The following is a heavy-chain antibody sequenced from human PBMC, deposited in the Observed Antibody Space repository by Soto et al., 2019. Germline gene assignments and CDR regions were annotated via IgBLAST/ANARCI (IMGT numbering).Heavy chain of an antibody. J-gene: IGHJ4*02. CDR2: INAGNGNT. CDR3: ARGYDYIWGSYRYYFDY. Sequence: ASVKVSCKASGYTFTSYAMHWVRQAPGQRLEWMGWINAGNGNTKYSQKLQGRVTITRDTSTSTAYMELSSLRSEDTAVYYCARGYDYIWGSYRYYFDYWGQGTLVTVSS. V-gene: IGHV1-3*01. CDR1: GYTFTSYA. D-gene: IGHD3-16*02.